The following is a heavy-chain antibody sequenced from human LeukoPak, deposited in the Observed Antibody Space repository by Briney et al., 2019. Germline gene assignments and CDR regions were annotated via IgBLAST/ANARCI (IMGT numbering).Heavy chain of an antibody. V-gene: IGHV4-39*01. D-gene: IGHD2-15*01. Sequence: SETLSLTCSVSGGSISSSSYYWGWIRQPPGKGLEWIGSIYYSGSTYYNPSLKSRVTISVDTSKNQFSLKLSSVTAADTAVYYCARQGSWFDPWGQGTLVTVSS. J-gene: IGHJ5*02. CDR2: IYYSGST. CDR3: ARQGSWFDP. CDR1: GGSISSSSYY.